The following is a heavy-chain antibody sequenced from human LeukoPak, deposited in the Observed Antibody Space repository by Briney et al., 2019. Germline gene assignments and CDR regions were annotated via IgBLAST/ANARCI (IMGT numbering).Heavy chain of an antibody. V-gene: IGHV4-61*02. CDR1: GGSISSGSYY. Sequence: SETLSLTCTVSGGSISSGSYYWSWIRQPAGKGLEWIGRIYTSGSTNYNPSLKSRVTISVDTSKNQFPLKLSSVTAADTAVYYCARGLLILRFLAPDAFDIWGQGTIVTVSS. CDR3: ARGLLILRFLAPDAFDI. CDR2: IYTSGST. D-gene: IGHD3-3*01. J-gene: IGHJ3*02.